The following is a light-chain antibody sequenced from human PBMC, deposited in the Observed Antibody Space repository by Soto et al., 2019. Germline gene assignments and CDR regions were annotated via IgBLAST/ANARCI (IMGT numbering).Light chain of an antibody. CDR1: QPIDTS. CDR3: QQSYSSPFT. CDR2: AAS. J-gene: IGKJ3*01. Sequence: DNQMTQAPSSPSASVGDRVTITCRASQPIDTSLNWYQQKPGNAPRLLIYAASSLQSGVPLRFSGSGSGTDFTLTISSLQPEDFATYYCQQSYSSPFTFGPGTTVDIK. V-gene: IGKV1-39*01.